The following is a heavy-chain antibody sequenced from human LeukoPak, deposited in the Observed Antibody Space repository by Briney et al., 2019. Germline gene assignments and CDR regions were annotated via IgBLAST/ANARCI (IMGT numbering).Heavy chain of an antibody. Sequence: SETLSLTCAVYGGSFSGYYWSWIRQPPGKGLEWIGEINHSGSTNYNPSLKSRVTISVDTSKNQFSLKLSSVTAADTAVYYCARRHSSRPRSDDAFDIWGQGTMVTVSS. CDR2: INHSGST. CDR1: GGSFSGYY. D-gene: IGHD6-19*01. V-gene: IGHV4-34*01. J-gene: IGHJ3*02. CDR3: ARRHSSRPRSDDAFDI.